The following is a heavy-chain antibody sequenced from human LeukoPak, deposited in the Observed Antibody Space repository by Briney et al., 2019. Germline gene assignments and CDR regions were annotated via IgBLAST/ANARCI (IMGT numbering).Heavy chain of an antibody. Sequence: ASVKVSCKASGYTFTSYGISWVRQAPGQGREWMGWISAYNGNTNYAQKLQGRVTMTTDTSTSTAYMELRSLRSDDTAVYYCARVGYDILTGLYYYYYGMDVWGQGTTVTVSS. V-gene: IGHV1-18*01. D-gene: IGHD3-9*01. CDR3: ARVGYDILTGLYYYYYGMDV. CDR1: GYTFTSYG. J-gene: IGHJ6*02. CDR2: ISAYNGNT.